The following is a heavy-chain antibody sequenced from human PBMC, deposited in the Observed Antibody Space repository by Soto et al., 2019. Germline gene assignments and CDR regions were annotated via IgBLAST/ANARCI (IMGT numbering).Heavy chain of an antibody. CDR3: ARDRFSSSWYQDFDY. CDR1: GYTFTSYY. D-gene: IGHD6-13*01. J-gene: IGHJ4*02. Sequence: APVKVSCKASGYTFTSYYMHWVRQAPGQGLEWMGIINPSGGSTSYAQKFQGRVTMTRDTSTSTVYMELSSLRSEDTAVYYCARDRFSSSWYQDFDYWGQGTLVTVSS. V-gene: IGHV1-46*03. CDR2: INPSGGST.